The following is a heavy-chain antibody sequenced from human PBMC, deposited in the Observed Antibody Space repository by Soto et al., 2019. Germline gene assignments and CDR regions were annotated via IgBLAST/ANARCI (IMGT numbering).Heavy chain of an antibody. CDR1: GYTFTSYG. CDR3: ARAGRFLEWPYGVDP. Sequence: GASVKVSCKASGYTFTSYGISWVRPAPGQGLEWMGWISAYNGNTNYAQKLQGRVTMTTDTSTSTAYMELRSLRSDDTAVYYCARAGRFLEWPYGVDPWGQGTLVTVSS. CDR2: ISAYNGNT. V-gene: IGHV1-18*01. D-gene: IGHD3-3*01. J-gene: IGHJ5*02.